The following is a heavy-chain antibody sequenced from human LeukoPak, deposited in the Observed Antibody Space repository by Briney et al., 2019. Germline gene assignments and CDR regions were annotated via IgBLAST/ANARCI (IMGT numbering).Heavy chain of an antibody. CDR3: ARGSSAMATISFDY. J-gene: IGHJ4*02. V-gene: IGHV4-59*12. CDR1: GGSISSYY. D-gene: IGHD5-12*01. Sequence: PSETLSLTCTVSGGSISSYYWSWIRQPPGKGLEWIGYIYYSGSTNYNPSLKSRVTISVDTSKNQFSLKLSSVTAADTAVYYCARGSSAMATISFDYWGQGTLVTVSS. CDR2: IYYSGST.